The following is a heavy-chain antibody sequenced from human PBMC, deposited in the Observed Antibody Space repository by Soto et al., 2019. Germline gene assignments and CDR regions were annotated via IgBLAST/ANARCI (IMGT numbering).Heavy chain of an antibody. CDR2: IYYSGST. CDR3: ARENPGYDMLFGSPSGMEV. V-gene: IGHV4-59*01. Sequence: SETLSLTCTVSGGSILRYYCSWIRHAPWKGLEWIGYIYYSGSTNYKPSLKSRVTISVDTSKNQFSLKLSSVTAADTAVYYFARENPGYDMLFGSPSGMEVWGKGTT. D-gene: IGHD3-9*01. CDR1: GGSILRYY. J-gene: IGHJ6*04.